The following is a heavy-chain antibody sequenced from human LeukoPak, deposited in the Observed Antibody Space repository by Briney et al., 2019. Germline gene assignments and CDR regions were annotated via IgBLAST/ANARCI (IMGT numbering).Heavy chain of an antibody. J-gene: IGHJ4*02. V-gene: IGHV4-34*01. CDR3: ALYGSGSYHQSGPDY. CDR2: INHSGST. D-gene: IGHD3-10*01. Sequence: XETLSLTCAVYGGSFSGYYWSWIRQPPGKGLEWIGEINHSGSTNYNPSLKSRVTISVDTSKNQFSLKLSSVTAADTAVYYCALYGSGSYHQSGPDYWGQGTLVTVSS. CDR1: GGSFSGYY.